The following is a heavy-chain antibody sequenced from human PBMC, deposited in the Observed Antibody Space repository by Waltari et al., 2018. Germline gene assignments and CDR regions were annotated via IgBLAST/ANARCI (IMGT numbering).Heavy chain of an antibody. J-gene: IGHJ4*02. CDR1: GFTFGDYA. Sequence: EVQLVESGGGLVQPGRSLRLSCTASGFTFGDYAMSWVRRAPGKGLEWVGFIRSKAYGGTTEYAASVKGRFTISRDDSKSIAYLQMNSLKTEDTAVYYCTRELRYFDWLDYWGQGTLVTVSS. V-gene: IGHV3-49*04. CDR3: TRELRYFDWLDY. CDR2: IRSKAYGGTT. D-gene: IGHD3-9*01.